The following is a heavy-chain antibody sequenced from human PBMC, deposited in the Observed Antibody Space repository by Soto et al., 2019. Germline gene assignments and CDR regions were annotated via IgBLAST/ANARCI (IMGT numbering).Heavy chain of an antibody. D-gene: IGHD3-22*01. CDR3: ARDIYYYDSSGYYGEHYFDY. Sequence: PXGTLSLTCTVSGGSISSYYWSWIRQPAGKGLEWIGRIYTSGSTNYNPSLKSRVTMSVDTSKNQFSLKLSSVTAADTAVYYCARDIYYYDSSGYYGEHYFDYWGQGTLVTVSS. CDR2: IYTSGST. CDR1: GGSISSYY. V-gene: IGHV4-4*07. J-gene: IGHJ4*02.